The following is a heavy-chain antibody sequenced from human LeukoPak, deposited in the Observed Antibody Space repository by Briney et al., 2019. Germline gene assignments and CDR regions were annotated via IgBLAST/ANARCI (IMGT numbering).Heavy chain of an antibody. Sequence: GGSLRLSCAASGFTFSSYSMNWVRQAPGKGLEWVSYISSSSSTIYYADSVKGRFTISSDNAKNSLYLQMNSLRAEDTAVYYCVRDFWRRSSHTFDYWGQGTLVTVSS. CDR1: GFTFSSYS. D-gene: IGHD6-13*01. J-gene: IGHJ4*02. CDR3: VRDFWRRSSHTFDY. V-gene: IGHV3-48*04. CDR2: ISSSSSTI.